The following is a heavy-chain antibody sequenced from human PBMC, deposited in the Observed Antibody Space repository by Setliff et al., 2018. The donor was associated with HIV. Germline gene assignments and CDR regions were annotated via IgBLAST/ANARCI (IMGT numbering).Heavy chain of an antibody. V-gene: IGHV3-20*04. CDR1: GFTFNKAW. Sequence: GGSLRLSCAASGFTFNKAWMCWVRQVPGRGLEWVSGISWNSAGTGYADSVRGRFTISRDNAKNVLYLQMNSLRVEDTAFYYCASGDSSGFYFYYWGRGTLVTVSS. CDR3: ASGDSSGFYFYY. J-gene: IGHJ4*02. CDR2: ISWNSAGT. D-gene: IGHD3-22*01.